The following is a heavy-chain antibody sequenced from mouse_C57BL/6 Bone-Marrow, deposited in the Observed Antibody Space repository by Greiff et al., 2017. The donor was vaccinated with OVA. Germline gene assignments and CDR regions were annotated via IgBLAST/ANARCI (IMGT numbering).Heavy chain of an antibody. CDR3: TTSGWYWYFDV. CDR1: GFNIKDDY. CDR2: IDPENGDT. Sequence: EVKVVESGAELVRPGASVKLSCTASGFNIKDDYMHWVKQRPEQGLEWIGWIDPENGDTEYASKFQGKATITADTSSNTAYLQLSSLTSEDTAVYYCTTSGWYWYFDVWGTGTTVTVSS. J-gene: IGHJ1*03. D-gene: IGHD1-1*02. V-gene: IGHV14-4*01.